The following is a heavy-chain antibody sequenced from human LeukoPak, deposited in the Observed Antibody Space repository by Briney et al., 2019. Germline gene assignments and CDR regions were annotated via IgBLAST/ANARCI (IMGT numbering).Heavy chain of an antibody. CDR2: IYYSGST. V-gene: IGHV4-30-4*07. CDR1: GGSISSGGYS. Sequence: SETLSLTCAVSGGSISSGGYSWSWIRQPPGKGLEWIGYIYYSGSTYYNPSLKSRVTISVDTSKNQFSLKLSSVTAADTAVYYCARVGTYDSSGYYHYRPGKDAFDIWGQGTMVTVSS. D-gene: IGHD3-22*01. J-gene: IGHJ3*02. CDR3: ARVGTYDSSGYYHYRPGKDAFDI.